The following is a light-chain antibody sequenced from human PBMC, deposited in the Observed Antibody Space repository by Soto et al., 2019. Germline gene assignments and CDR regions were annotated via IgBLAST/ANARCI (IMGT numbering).Light chain of an antibody. Sequence: DIQMTQSPSSLSSSLGDRVTITCRASQSISSYLNWYQQKPGKAPDLLIYAASSLKSGVPSRFSGSGSGTHFTLTITGLKTADFATYYCQQNFSITITFGQGTRLEIK. CDR1: QSISSY. J-gene: IGKJ5*01. CDR3: QQNFSITIT. V-gene: IGKV1-39*01. CDR2: AAS.